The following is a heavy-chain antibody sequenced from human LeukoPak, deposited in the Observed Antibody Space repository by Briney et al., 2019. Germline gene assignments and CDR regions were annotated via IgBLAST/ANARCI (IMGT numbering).Heavy chain of an antibody. D-gene: IGHD3-16*02. Sequence: GGSLRLSCAASEFTFSNYAMHWVRQAPGKGLEWVAVMSFDGNNKHYADSVKGRFTISRDNSKNTLYLQMNSLRAEDTAVYYCAKDRSEWELSTFDYWGQGTLVTVSS. CDR3: AKDRSEWELSTFDY. CDR2: MSFDGNNK. J-gene: IGHJ4*02. V-gene: IGHV3-30*04. CDR1: EFTFSNYA.